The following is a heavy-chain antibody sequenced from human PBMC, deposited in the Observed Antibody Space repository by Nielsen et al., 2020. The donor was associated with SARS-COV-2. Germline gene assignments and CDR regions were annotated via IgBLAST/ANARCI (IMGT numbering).Heavy chain of an antibody. Sequence: SETLSLTCAVYGGSFSGYYWSWIRQPPGKGLEWIGEINHSGSTNYNPSLKSRVTISVDTSKNQFSLKLSSVTAADTAVYYCARRPRDTMVRGVGLWFDPWGQGTLVTVSS. D-gene: IGHD3-10*01. CDR1: GGSFSGYY. CDR2: INHSGST. V-gene: IGHV4-34*01. CDR3: ARRPRDTMVRGVGLWFDP. J-gene: IGHJ5*02.